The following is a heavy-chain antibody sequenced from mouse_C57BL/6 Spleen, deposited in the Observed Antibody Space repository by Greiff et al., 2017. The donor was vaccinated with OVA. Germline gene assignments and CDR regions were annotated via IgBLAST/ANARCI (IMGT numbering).Heavy chain of an antibody. CDR1: GYTFTSYW. V-gene: IGHV1-69*01. CDR2: LDPSDSST. J-gene: IGHJ1*03. D-gene: IGHD2-5*01. Sequence: QVQLQQPGAELVMPGASVKLSCKASGYTFTSYWLHWVKQRPGPGLEWIGALDPSDSSTNYNQKFKGTSTLTVDNSSSPAYMQLSSLTSEYSAVYYFARSDINSLGYCDVWGTGTTVTVSS. CDR3: ARSDINSLGYCDV.